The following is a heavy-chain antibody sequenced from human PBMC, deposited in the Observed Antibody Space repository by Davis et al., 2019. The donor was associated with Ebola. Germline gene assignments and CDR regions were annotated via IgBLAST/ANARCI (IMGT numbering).Heavy chain of an antibody. J-gene: IGHJ6*02. V-gene: IGHV1-3*01. CDR2: INAGNGNT. CDR3: ARGGTWNLDYGMDV. Sequence: AASVKVSCKASGYTFTSYAMHWVRQAPGQRLEWMGWINAGNGNTKYSQKFQGRVTITADKSTSTANMEVNSLRSEDTAVYYCARGGTWNLDYGMDVWGQGTTVTVSS. D-gene: IGHD1-1*01. CDR1: GYTFTSYA.